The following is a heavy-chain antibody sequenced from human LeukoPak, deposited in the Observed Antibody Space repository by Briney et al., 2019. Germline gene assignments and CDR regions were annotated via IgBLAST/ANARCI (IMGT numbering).Heavy chain of an antibody. CDR1: GFRFSISW. J-gene: IGHJ4*02. CDR3: VRDYVWWTYDPDY. D-gene: IGHD3-16*01. CDR2: IKEEISEK. V-gene: IGHV3-7*01. Sequence: GGSLSLSHAASGFRFSISWMRWVRQTPRTGLDCLGNIKEEISEKYYMDYMNGRFTIYREDTHSSVFLQMNSLRGVDTAIDYCVRDYVWWTYDPDYWGQGTLVIVSS.